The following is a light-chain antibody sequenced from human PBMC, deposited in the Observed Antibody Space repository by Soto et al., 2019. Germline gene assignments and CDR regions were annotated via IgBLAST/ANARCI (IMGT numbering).Light chain of an antibody. CDR2: EDN. Sequence: NFMVTQPHAVSESPVKTVTIYCTRSSGSFASNYVQWYQQRPGSSPTTVIYEDNQRPSGVPDRFSGSIVSSSNSASLTISGLKTEDEADYYCQSYNRSIDWVFGGGTKLTVL. CDR1: SGSFASNY. CDR3: QSYNRSIDWV. V-gene: IGLV6-57*01. J-gene: IGLJ3*02.